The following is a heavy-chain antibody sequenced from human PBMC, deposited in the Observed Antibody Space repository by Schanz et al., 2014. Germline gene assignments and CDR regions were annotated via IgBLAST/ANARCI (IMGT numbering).Heavy chain of an antibody. CDR1: GFIFNDYY. CDR2: ISRDGTTS. Sequence: VQLLESGGGLVQPGGSLRLSCAASGFIFNDYYMNWIRQAPGKGLEWLSYISRDGTTSYYADSVKGRFTISRDNPKNSLCLQMNSLRAEDTALYYCARVLGGDEGLDQWGQGTLVTVSS. V-gene: IGHV3-11*04. CDR3: ARVLGGDEGLDQ. D-gene: IGHD4-17*01. J-gene: IGHJ4*02.